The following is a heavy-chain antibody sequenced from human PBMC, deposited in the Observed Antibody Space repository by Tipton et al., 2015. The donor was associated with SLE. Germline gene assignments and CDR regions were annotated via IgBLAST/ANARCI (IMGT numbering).Heavy chain of an antibody. Sequence: TLTLTCTVSGGSISSGGLSWSWIRHPPGKGLEWIGHIYYSGSTYYKPSLKSRPTMSVDTSNNQFSLKLSSVTAADTAVYYCARGELSDAFDIWGQGTMVTVPS. CDR3: ARGELSDAFDI. CDR1: GGSISSGGLS. CDR2: IYYSGST. J-gene: IGHJ3*02. V-gene: IGHV4-30-4*07. D-gene: IGHD1-7*01.